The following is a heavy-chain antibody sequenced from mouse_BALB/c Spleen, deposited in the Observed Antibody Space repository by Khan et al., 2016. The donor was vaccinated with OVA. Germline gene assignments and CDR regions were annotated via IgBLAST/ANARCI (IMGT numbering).Heavy chain of an antibody. D-gene: IGHD1-1*01. CDR2: ISPGSGTP. CDR1: GYTFTSYW. J-gene: IGHJ4*01. V-gene: IGHV1S41*01. CDR3: ARENYYGSSHYAMDY. Sequence: DLVKPGASVKLSCKASGYTFTSYWINWIKQRPGQGLEWIGRISPGSGTPYYNEMFKGKATLTVDTSSSTASIQLSSLSSEDSAVFFCARENYYGSSHYAMDYWGQGTSVTVSS.